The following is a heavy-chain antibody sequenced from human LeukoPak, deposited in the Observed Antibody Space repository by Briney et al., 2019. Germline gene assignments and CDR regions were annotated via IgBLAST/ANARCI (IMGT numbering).Heavy chain of an antibody. CDR3: ARWLPPAGYYYYYTDV. CDR2: INHSGST. Sequence: PSETLSLTCAVYSGSFSGYYWSWIRQPPGKGLEWIGEINHSGSTNYNPSLKSRVTISVDTSKNQFSLKRSSVTAADTAVYYCARWLPPAGYYYYYTDVWGKGTTVTISS. D-gene: IGHD6-19*01. V-gene: IGHV4-34*01. CDR1: SGSFSGYY. J-gene: IGHJ6*03.